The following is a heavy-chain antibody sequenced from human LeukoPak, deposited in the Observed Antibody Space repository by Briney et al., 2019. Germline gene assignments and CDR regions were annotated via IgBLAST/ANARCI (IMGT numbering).Heavy chain of an antibody. CDR3: ARAEYSGRTRPKYFQH. CDR1: GGSISSGGYY. V-gene: IGHV4-31*03. Sequence: PSQTLSLTCTVSGGSISSGGYYWSWIRQHPGKGLEWIGYIYYSGSTYYNPSLKSRVTISVDTSKNQFSLKLSSVTAADTAVYYCARAEYSGRTRPKYFQHWGQGTLVTVSS. J-gene: IGHJ1*01. D-gene: IGHD1-26*01. CDR2: IYYSGST.